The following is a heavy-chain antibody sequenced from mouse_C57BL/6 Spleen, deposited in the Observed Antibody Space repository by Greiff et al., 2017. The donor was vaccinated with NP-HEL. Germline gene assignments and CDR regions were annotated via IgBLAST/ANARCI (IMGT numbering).Heavy chain of an antibody. CDR2: INPNYGTT. CDR3: ARGGIYYGYGVGGVYFDY. D-gene: IGHD2-2*01. J-gene: IGHJ2*01. CDR1: GYSFTDYN. Sequence: VHVKQSGPELVKPGASVKISCKASGYSFTDYNMNWVKQSNGKSLEWIGVINPNYGTTSYNQKFKGKATLTVDQSSSTAYMQLNSLTSEDSAVYYCARGGIYYGYGVGGVYFDYWGQGTTLTVSS. V-gene: IGHV1-39*01.